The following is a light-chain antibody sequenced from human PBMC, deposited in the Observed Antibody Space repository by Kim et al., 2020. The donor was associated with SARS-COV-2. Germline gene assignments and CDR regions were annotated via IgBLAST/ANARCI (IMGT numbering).Light chain of an antibody. CDR3: QQCDNISLT. Sequence: DIQMTQSPSSLTASVGDRVTITCQASQDISNNLNWYQQKPGKAPKVLIYDASNVHTGVSSRFSGSGSGTDFTLTITSLQPEDVATYYCQQCDNISLTFGGGTKVDIK. V-gene: IGKV1-33*01. J-gene: IGKJ4*01. CDR1: QDISNN. CDR2: DAS.